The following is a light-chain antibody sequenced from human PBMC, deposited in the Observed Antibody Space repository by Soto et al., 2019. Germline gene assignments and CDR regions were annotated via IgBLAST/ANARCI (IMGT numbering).Light chain of an antibody. CDR3: CSYAGSSTLNYV. V-gene: IGLV2-23*01. J-gene: IGLJ1*01. CDR1: SSDVGSYNL. CDR2: EGS. Sequence: QSVLTQPTSVSGSPGQSITISCTGTSSDVGSYNLVSWYQQHPGKAPKLMIYEGSKRPSGVPNRFSGSKSGNTASLTISGLQGEDEADYYCCSYAGSSTLNYVFGTGTKVTVL.